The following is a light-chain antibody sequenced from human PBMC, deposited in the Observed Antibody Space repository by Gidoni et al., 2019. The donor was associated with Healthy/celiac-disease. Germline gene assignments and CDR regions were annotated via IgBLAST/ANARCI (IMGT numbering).Light chain of an antibody. Sequence: DIVMNQSPDSLAVSLGERATIHCKSSQSVLYSSNNKNYLAWYQQKPGQPPTLLIYWASTRDSWVPDRFSGSGSWTDFTLPISSLQSEHFAVYYCQPYYSTPFTFGPGTKVDIK. CDR1: QSVLYSSNNKNY. CDR2: WAS. CDR3: QPYYSTPFT. V-gene: IGKV4-1*01. J-gene: IGKJ3*01.